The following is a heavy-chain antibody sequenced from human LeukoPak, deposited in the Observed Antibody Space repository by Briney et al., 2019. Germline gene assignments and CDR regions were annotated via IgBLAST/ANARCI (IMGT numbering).Heavy chain of an antibody. CDR3: ARDRPGGSSLDY. Sequence: PSETLSLTCTVSGGSISSYYWSWIRQPPGKGLEWIAYIYYRGSTNYNPSLKSRVTISVDTSKNQFSLKLTSVTAADTAVYYCARDRPGGSSLDYWGQGTLVTVSS. D-gene: IGHD6-13*01. J-gene: IGHJ4*02. CDR1: GGSISSYY. CDR2: IYYRGST. V-gene: IGHV4-59*01.